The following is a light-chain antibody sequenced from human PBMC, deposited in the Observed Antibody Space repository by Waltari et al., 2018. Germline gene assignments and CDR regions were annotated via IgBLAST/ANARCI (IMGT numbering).Light chain of an antibody. J-gene: IGKJ2*01. CDR1: QDVRSW. CDR3: QQYYSIPYT. V-gene: IGKV1-12*01. CDR2: AAS. Sequence: DILMTQSPSSVSASVGDRFTITCRASQDVRSWLAWYQQKPGKAPNLLIYAASSLQSGVPSRFSGSGSGTHFTLTISSLQAEDVAVYYCQQYYSIPYTFGQGTQLEIK.